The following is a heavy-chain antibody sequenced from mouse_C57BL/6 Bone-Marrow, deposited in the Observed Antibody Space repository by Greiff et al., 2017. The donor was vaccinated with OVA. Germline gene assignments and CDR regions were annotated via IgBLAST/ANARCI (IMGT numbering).Heavy chain of an antibody. Sequence: VQLQQPGTELVKPGASVKLSCKASGYTFTSYWMHWVKQRPGQGLEWIGNINPSNGGTNYNEKFKSKATLTVDKSSSTAYMQLSSLTSEDSAVYDSARGIYDDGDFDVWGTGTTVTVSS. D-gene: IGHD2-3*01. J-gene: IGHJ1*03. CDR3: ARGIYDDGDFDV. CDR1: GYTFTSYW. CDR2: INPSNGGT. V-gene: IGHV1-53*01.